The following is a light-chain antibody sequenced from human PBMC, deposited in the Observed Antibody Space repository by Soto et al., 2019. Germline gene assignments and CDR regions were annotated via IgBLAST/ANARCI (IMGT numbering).Light chain of an antibody. CDR2: DVT. J-gene: IGLJ1*01. CDR1: NSDVGGYNS. Sequence: QSVLTQPASMSGSPGQSITISCTGTNSDVGGYNSVSWYQQHPGKAPKLMIYDVTNRPSGVSSRFSGSKSGNTASLTISGLQAEDEADYYCSSYTTNTTPYVFGTGTKLPS. CDR3: SSYTTNTTPYV. V-gene: IGLV2-14*01.